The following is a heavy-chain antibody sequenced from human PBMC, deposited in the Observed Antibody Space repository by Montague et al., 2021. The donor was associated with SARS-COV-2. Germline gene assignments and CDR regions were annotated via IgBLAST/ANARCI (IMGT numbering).Heavy chain of an antibody. V-gene: IGHV3-11*01. CDR3: ARSRYYYDSSGYDPYFDY. CDR1: GFTFSDYY. Sequence: SLRLSCAASGFTFSDYYMSWIRQAPGKGLEWVSYITSSGSSIYYSDSXXGRFTISRDNAKNSLYLQMNSLRAEDTAVYYCARSRYYYDSSGYDPYFDYWGQGTLVTVSS. D-gene: IGHD3-22*01. J-gene: IGHJ4*02. CDR2: ITSSGSSI.